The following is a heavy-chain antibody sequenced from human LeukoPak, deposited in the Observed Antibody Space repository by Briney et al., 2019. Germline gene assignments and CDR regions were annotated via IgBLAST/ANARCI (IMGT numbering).Heavy chain of an antibody. J-gene: IGHJ4*02. CDR1: GFTFSNYA. CDR2: LSYDGTNK. D-gene: IGHD6-19*01. CDR3: AREEGSGCYDS. V-gene: IGHV3-30-3*01. Sequence: GGSLRLSCAASGFTFSNYAIHWVRQAPGKGLEWVAVLSYDGTNKYYADSVKGRFTMSRDISKNTLYLQMNSLRAEDTAVYYCAREEGSGCYDSWGQGTRLTVSS.